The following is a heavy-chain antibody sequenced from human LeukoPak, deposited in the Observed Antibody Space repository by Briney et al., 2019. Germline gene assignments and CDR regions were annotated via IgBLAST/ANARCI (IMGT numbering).Heavy chain of an antibody. J-gene: IGHJ5*01. CDR2: IKPDGSEK. CDR3: VRGGTYWTVS. CDR1: GFVFSASY. Sequence: GGSLSLSCAASGFVFSASYMSWVRQAPGKGLEWVATIKPDGSEKYHVDSVSGRFTISRDNTNDSLFLQMNSLRVDDTAVYYCVRGGTYWTVSWGQGTLVNVS. V-gene: IGHV3-7*01.